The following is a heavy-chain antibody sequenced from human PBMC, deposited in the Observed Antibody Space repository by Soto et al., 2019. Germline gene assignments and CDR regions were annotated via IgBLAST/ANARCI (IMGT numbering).Heavy chain of an antibody. CDR3: ARDSGAVSLDY. CDR2: IKQGGNER. V-gene: IGHV3-7*03. J-gene: IGHJ4*02. Sequence: EVQLVESGGGLVQPGGSLRLSCAASGFTFSSSWMNWVRQAPGRGLEWVANIKQGGNERHYVDSVKGRFTISRDNAKNSLHLQMNTLRAEDTAVYYCARDSGAVSLDYWGQGTLVTVSS. CDR1: GFTFSSSW. D-gene: IGHD3-10*01.